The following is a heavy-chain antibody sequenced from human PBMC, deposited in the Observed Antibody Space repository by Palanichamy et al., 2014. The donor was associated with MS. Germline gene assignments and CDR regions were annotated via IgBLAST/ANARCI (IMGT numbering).Heavy chain of an antibody. Sequence: EVQLVESGGGLVKPGGSLGLSCAASGFAFSSYTMNWVRQAPGKGLEWVTNINQDGSEKYYVDSVKGRFTISRDNAKNSLYLQMNSLRVDDTAVYYCARNNRDSGMPWGQGTLVTVSS. CDR1: GFAFSSYT. D-gene: IGHD1-14*01. V-gene: IGHV3-7*03. J-gene: IGHJ5*02. CDR3: ARNNRDSGMP. CDR2: INQDGSEK.